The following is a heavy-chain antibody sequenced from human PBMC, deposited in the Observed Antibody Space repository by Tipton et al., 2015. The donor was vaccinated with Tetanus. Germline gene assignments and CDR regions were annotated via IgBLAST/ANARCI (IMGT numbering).Heavy chain of an antibody. CDR1: GGSVNSGTYY. J-gene: IGHJ3*01. D-gene: IGHD2-8*01. CDR2: IYYGGAT. V-gene: IGHV4-61*01. CDR3: ARRSYCTSTRCFDAFDL. Sequence: TLSLTCSVSGGSVNSGTYYWSWIRQPPGKGLEWLGDIYYGGATQYNPSLDSRVTISMDTSKNQISLKLSSVTAADTAVYFCARRSYCTSTRCFDAFDLWGPGTRVTVSS.